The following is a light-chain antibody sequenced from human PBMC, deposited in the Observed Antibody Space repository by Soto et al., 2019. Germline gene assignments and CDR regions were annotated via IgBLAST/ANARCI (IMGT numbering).Light chain of an antibody. Sequence: PGERATLSCRASQSIDRSSLAWYQQTPGQTPRLLIYGASTRATGVSDRFSGSGSGTDFTLSISRLEPEDFGVYYCQKYGGSPLVTFGPGTKVEVK. V-gene: IGKV3-20*01. CDR1: QSIDRSS. J-gene: IGKJ3*01. CDR3: QKYGGSPLVT. CDR2: GAS.